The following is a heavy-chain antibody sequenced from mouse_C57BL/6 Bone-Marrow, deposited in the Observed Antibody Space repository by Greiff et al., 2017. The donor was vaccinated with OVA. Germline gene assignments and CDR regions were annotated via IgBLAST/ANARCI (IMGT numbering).Heavy chain of an antibody. CDR1: GYTFTNYW. J-gene: IGHJ4*01. Sequence: LVESGAELVRPGTSVKMSCKASGYTFTNYWIGWAKQRPGHGLEWIGDIYPGGGYTNYNEKFKGKATLTADKSSSTAYMQFSSLTSEDSAIYYCARSDYYGSGVMDYWGQGTSVTVSS. V-gene: IGHV1-63*01. CDR2: IYPGGGYT. CDR3: ARSDYYGSGVMDY. D-gene: IGHD1-1*01.